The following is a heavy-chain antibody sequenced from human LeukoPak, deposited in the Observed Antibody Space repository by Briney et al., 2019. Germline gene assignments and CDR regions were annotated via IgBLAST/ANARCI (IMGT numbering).Heavy chain of an antibody. CDR3: AKVGKNTGFYWSDY. D-gene: IGHD1-26*01. Sequence: GGSLRLSCAASGCTFTDYAMTWVRQAPGKGLQWVSGISASAVSKYYADSVKGRFTISRDNSKNTVYLQMNSLRAEDTAVYYCAKVGKNTGFYWSDYWGQGTLVTVPS. CDR1: GCTFTDYA. CDR2: ISASAVSK. V-gene: IGHV3-23*01. J-gene: IGHJ4*02.